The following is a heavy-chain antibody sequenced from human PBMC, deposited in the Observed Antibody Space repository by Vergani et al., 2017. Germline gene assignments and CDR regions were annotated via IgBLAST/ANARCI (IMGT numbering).Heavy chain of an antibody. D-gene: IGHD5-24*01. CDR2: IRYDGSNK. Sequence: VQLVESGGGLVQPGGSLRLSCAASGFTFSSYGMHWVRQAPGKGLEWVAFIRYDGSNKYYADSVKGRFTISRDNSKNTLYLQMNSLRAEDTAVYYCAKDAGRWLQPHYFDYWGQGTLVTVSS. J-gene: IGHJ4*02. CDR1: GFTFSSYG. V-gene: IGHV3-30*02. CDR3: AKDAGRWLQPHYFDY.